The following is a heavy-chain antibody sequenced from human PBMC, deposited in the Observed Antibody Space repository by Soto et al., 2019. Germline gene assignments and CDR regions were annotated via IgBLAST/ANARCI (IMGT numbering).Heavy chain of an antibody. D-gene: IGHD4-17*01. J-gene: IGHJ4*02. CDR2: INAGNGNT. Sequence: SVKVSCKASGYTFTSYAMHWVRQAPGQRLEWMGWINAGNGNTKYSQKFQGRVTITRDTSASTAYMELSSLRSEDTAVYYCARLFYGGNPPFDYWGQGTLVTVSS. V-gene: IGHV1-3*01. CDR3: ARLFYGGNPPFDY. CDR1: GYTFTSYA.